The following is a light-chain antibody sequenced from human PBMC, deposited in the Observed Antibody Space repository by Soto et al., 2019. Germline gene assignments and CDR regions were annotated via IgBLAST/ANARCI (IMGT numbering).Light chain of an antibody. V-gene: IGKV1-39*01. CDR2: AAS. CDR1: QSISSW. Sequence: DIQMTQSPSTLSASVGDRVTITCRTSQSISSWLAWYQQKPGKAPKLLIYAASSLQSGVPSRFSGSGAGTDFTLTISSLQPEDFATYYCQQSYSTLWTFGQGTKVDIK. J-gene: IGKJ1*01. CDR3: QQSYSTLWT.